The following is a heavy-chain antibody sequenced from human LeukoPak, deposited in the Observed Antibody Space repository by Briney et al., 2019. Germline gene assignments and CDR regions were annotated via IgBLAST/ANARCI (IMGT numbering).Heavy chain of an antibody. Sequence: PSETLSLTCTVSGGSISSSSYYWGWIRQPPGKGLEWIGSIYYSGSTYYNPSLKSRVTISVDTSKNQFSLKLSSVTAADKAVYYCARLLIAAANYWGQGTLVTVSS. D-gene: IGHD6-13*01. CDR3: ARLLIAAANY. CDR1: GGSISSSSYY. V-gene: IGHV4-39*01. J-gene: IGHJ4*02. CDR2: IYYSGST.